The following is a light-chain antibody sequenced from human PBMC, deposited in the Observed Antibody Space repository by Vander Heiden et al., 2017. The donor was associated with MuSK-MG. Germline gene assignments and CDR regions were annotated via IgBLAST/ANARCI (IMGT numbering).Light chain of an antibody. Sequence: QSVLTQPPSASGTPGPRVTISCSGSSSNIGSNYVYWYQQLPGTAPKLLIYRNNQRPSGVPDRFSGSKSGTSASLAISGLRSEDEADYYCAAWDDSLSGFFGGGTKLTVL. CDR3: AAWDDSLSGF. CDR2: RNN. CDR1: SSNIGSNY. J-gene: IGLJ2*01. V-gene: IGLV1-47*01.